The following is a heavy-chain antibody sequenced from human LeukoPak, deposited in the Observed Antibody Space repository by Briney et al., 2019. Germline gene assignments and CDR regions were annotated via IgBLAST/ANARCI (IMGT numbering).Heavy chain of an antibody. Sequence: SETLSLTCTVPGGFISSGGYYWSWIRQHPGKGLEWIGYIYYSGDTHYNPSLKSRVIMSVDTSKNQFSLKVSSVTAADTAVYYCARGGYSNLDSWGQGVLVTVSS. V-gene: IGHV4-31*03. CDR3: ARGGYSNLDS. D-gene: IGHD4-11*01. CDR1: GGFISSGGYY. J-gene: IGHJ4*02. CDR2: IYYSGDT.